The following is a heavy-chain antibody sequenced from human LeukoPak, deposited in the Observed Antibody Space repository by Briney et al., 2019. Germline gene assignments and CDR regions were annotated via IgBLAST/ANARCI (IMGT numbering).Heavy chain of an antibody. D-gene: IGHD4-17*01. CDR2: INAGSGNT. V-gene: IGHV1-3*01. Sequence: ASVKVSCKASGYTFTSYAMHWVRQAPGQRLEWMGWINAGSGNTKYSQKFQGRVTITRDTSASTAYMELSSLRSEDTAVYYCASEGYGDYVAFYWGQGTLVTVSS. CDR1: GYTFTSYA. J-gene: IGHJ4*02. CDR3: ASEGYGDYVAFY.